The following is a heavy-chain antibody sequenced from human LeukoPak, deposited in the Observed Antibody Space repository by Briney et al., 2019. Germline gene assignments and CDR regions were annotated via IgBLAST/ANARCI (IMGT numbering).Heavy chain of an antibody. CDR2: ISGSGGST. J-gene: IGHJ4*02. CDR3: AKDIAVVPAAIDPLFDY. V-gene: IGHV3-23*01. CDR1: GFTFSSYA. D-gene: IGHD2-2*01. Sequence: GGSLRLSCAASGFTFSSYAMSWVRQAPGMGLEWVSAISGSGGSTYYADSVKGRFTISRDNSKNTLYLQMNSLRAEDTAVYYCAKDIAVVPAAIDPLFDYWGQGTLVTVSS.